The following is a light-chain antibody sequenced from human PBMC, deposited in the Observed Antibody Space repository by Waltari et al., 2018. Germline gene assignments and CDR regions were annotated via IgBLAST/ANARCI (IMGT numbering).Light chain of an antibody. CDR2: GAY. Sequence: EIVLTQSPGTLSLSTGERATLSCRSSQNIFRTLAWYQQKPGQAPRLLIYGAYTRATGIPDRFSGSWAGTDFSLAIIGVDPEDFAVYYCQHYVRLPVTFGQGAKLEIK. J-gene: IGKJ1*01. CDR3: QHYVRLPVT. V-gene: IGKV3-20*01. CDR1: QNIFRT.